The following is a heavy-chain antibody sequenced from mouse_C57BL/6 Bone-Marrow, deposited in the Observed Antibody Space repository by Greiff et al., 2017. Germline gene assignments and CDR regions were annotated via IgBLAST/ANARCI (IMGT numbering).Heavy chain of an antibody. V-gene: IGHV5-16*01. CDR1: GFTFSDYY. Sequence: EVKLVESEGGLVQPGSSMKLSCTASGFTFSDYYMAWVRQVPEKGLDWVANINYDGSSTYYLDSLKSRFIISRDNAKNILYLQLSSLKSEDTATYYCARERGICELFFDYWGQGTTLTVSS. CDR2: INYDGSST. CDR3: ARERGICELFFDY. J-gene: IGHJ2*01.